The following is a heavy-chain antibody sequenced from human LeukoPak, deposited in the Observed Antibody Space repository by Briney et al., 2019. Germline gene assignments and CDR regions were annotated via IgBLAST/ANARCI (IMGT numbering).Heavy chain of an antibody. J-gene: IGHJ3*02. Sequence: NPSETLSLTCTVSGGSISSYYWSWIRQPPGKGLEWIGYIYTSGSTNYNPSLKSRVTMSVDTSKNQFSLKLSSVTAADTAVYYCARSYWHFGGYCSGGSCYKAFDIWGQGTMVTVSS. V-gene: IGHV4-4*09. CDR2: IYTSGST. CDR3: ARSYWHFGGYCSGGSCYKAFDI. D-gene: IGHD2-15*01. CDR1: GGSISSYY.